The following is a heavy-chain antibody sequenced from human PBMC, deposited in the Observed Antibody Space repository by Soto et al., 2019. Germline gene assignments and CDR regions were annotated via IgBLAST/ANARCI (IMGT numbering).Heavy chain of an antibody. V-gene: IGHV3-23*01. CDR3: AKLMYGDHVGRPSPIDY. CDR2: ISGSGRST. J-gene: IGHJ4*02. D-gene: IGHD4-17*01. Sequence: EVQLLESGGGLVQPGGSLRLSCAASGFTFSSYAMSWVRQAPGKGLEWVSAISGSGRSTYYADPVKGRFTISRDNSKNTLYMQMSGPSAEDTAVYYCAKLMYGDHVGRPSPIDYWGQGTLVTVSS. CDR1: GFTFSSYA.